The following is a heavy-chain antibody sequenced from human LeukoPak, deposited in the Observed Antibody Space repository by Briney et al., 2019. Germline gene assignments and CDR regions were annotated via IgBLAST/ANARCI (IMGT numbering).Heavy chain of an antibody. CDR2: INPNSGGT. J-gene: IGHJ4*02. CDR1: GYTFTGYY. D-gene: IGHD2-15*01. V-gene: IGHV1-2*02. CDR3: ARDRTTSRYCSGGSCYSAWTDFDY. Sequence: ASVKLSCKASGYTFTGYYMHWVRQAPGQGLEWMGGINPNSGGTNYEQKFQGRVTMTRDTSISTAYMELSRLRSDDTAVYYCARDRTTSRYCSGGSCYSAWTDFDYWGQGTLVTVSS.